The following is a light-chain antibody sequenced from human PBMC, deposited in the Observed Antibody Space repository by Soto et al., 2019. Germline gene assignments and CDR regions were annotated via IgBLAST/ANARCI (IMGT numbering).Light chain of an antibody. J-gene: IGKJ4*01. CDR3: QPYNNWPLT. V-gene: IGKV3-15*01. CDR2: DTS. CDR1: QSVTSN. Sequence: EIVMTQSPATLSVSPGGRSTLSCRASQSVTSNLAWYQQKPGQAPRLLIYDTSTRATGVPTRFSGSRSGAEFTLTINSLQSEDFAVYYCQPYNNWPLTFGGGTKVDIK.